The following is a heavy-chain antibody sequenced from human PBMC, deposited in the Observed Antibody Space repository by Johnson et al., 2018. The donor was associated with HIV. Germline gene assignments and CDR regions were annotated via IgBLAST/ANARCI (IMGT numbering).Heavy chain of an antibody. CDR2: MSYDGSNK. CDR1: GFTFSSHW. Sequence: QVQLVESGGGLVQPGGSLRLSCAASGFTFSSHWIHWVRQAPGKGLEWVALMSYDGSNKYTADSVKGRFTISRDNSKNTLYLQMNSLRAEDTAVYYCARWGRGGYENPGLDIWGQGTMVTVSS. D-gene: IGHD5-12*01. V-gene: IGHV3-30*03. CDR3: ARWGRGGYENPGLDI. J-gene: IGHJ3*02.